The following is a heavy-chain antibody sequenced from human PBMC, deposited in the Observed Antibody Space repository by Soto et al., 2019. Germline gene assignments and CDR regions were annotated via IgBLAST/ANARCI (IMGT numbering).Heavy chain of an antibody. V-gene: IGHV3-48*03. D-gene: IGHD3-10*01. CDR2: ISSSGSTI. CDR3: ARDDGLGLAPYYGMDV. CDR1: GFTFSSYE. Sequence: GGSLRLSCAASGFTFSSYEMNWVRQASGKGLEWVSYISSSGSTIFYADSVKGRFTISRDNAKNSLYLQMNSLRAEDTAVYYCARDDGLGLAPYYGMDVWGQGTTVTVSS. J-gene: IGHJ6*02.